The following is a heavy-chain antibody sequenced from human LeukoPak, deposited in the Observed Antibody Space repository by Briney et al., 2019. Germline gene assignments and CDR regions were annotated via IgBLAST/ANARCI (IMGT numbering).Heavy chain of an antibody. D-gene: IGHD4-11*01. V-gene: IGHV1-8*01. CDR1: GYTFTSYD. J-gene: IGHJ4*02. Sequence: ASVKVSCKASGYTFTSYDINWVRQATGQGLEWMGWMNPNSGNTGYAQKFQGRVTITADESTSTAYMELSSLRSEDTAVYYCARRAHDYSNYGYWGQGTLVTVSS. CDR3: ARRAHDYSNYGY. CDR2: MNPNSGNT.